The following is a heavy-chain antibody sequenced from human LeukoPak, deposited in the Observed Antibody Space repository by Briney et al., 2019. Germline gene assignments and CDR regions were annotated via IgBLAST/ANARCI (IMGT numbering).Heavy chain of an antibody. Sequence: SETLSLTCTDSGVSISSSSYYWGWIRQPPGKGLEWIGCIYYSGSTYYNPSLKSRVTISVDTSKNQFSLKLSSVTAADTAVYYCARDGVGPVDYYYGIDVWGLGTTVTVSS. V-gene: IGHV4-39*07. CDR3: ARDGVGPVDYYYGIDV. CDR1: GVSISSSSYY. J-gene: IGHJ6*02. CDR2: IYYSGST.